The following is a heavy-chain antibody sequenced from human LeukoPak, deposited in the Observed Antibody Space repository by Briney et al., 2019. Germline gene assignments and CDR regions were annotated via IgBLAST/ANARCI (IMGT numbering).Heavy chain of an antibody. V-gene: IGHV3-48*01. CDR1: GFTFSSYS. CDR3: ARDTTWYSSYYFDY. Sequence: PGGSLRLSCVASGFTFSSYSMNWVRQAPGKGLNWVAYISCSGASIYYADSVKGRFTISRDNDKHSLYLQMNTLRAEDTAIYYCARDTTWYSSYYFDYWGQGSLVTVSS. J-gene: IGHJ4*02. D-gene: IGHD6-13*01. CDR2: ISCSGASI.